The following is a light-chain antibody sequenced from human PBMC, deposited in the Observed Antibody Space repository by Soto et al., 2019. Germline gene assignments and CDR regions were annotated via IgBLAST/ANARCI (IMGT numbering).Light chain of an antibody. J-gene: IGLJ1*01. CDR2: EVS. CDR3: SSYAGSNNYV. Sequence: QSVLTQPPSASGSPGQSVTISWTGTSSEVGGYNYVSWYQQHPGKAPKLMIYEVSKRPSGVPDRFSGSKSGNTASLTVSGLLTEDEADYYWSSYAGSNNYVFGTGTKLTVL. V-gene: IGLV2-8*01. CDR1: SSEVGGYNY.